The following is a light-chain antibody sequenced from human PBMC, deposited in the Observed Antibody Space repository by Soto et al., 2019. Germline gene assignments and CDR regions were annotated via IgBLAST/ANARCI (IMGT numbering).Light chain of an antibody. J-gene: IGKJ5*01. CDR3: QQYDNLPIT. CDR1: QDITDY. V-gene: IGKV1-33*01. Sequence: DIQMTQSPSSLSASVGERVTMSCQASQDITDYLNWYQQKPGRAPKLLIYDASNLETGVPSRFSGGGSGTDFTLTISSLQPEDTATYYCQQYDNLPITFGQGTHLDIK. CDR2: DAS.